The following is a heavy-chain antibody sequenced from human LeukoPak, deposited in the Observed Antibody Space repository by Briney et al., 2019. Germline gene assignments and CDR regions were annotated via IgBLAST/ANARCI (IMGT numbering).Heavy chain of an antibody. CDR3: AKVGEAFWGGPTTHYYYYYMDV. CDR1: GFTFSSYS. J-gene: IGHJ6*03. CDR2: ISTSSSYI. Sequence: GGSLRLSCAASGFTFSSYSMNWVRQAPGKGLKWVSSISTSSSYIYYADSVKGRFTISRDNSKNTLYLQMNSLRAEDTAVYYCAKVGEAFWGGPTTHYYYYYMDVWGKGTTVTVSS. D-gene: IGHD3-16*01. V-gene: IGHV3-21*01.